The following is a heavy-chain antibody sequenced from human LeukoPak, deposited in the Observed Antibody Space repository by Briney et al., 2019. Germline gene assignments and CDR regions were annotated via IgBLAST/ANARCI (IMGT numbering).Heavy chain of an antibody. CDR2: MCNSGST. J-gene: IGHJ4*02. V-gene: IGHV4-59*01. CDR1: GGSISGSY. Sequence: SETLSLTCTVSGGSISGSYWSWIRQPPGKGLEWIAYMCNSGSTNYNPSLKSRVTISIDTSKNQFSLKLSSLTAADTAIYYCARGIESYGDYGYWGQGILVTVSS. CDR3: ARGIESYGDYGY. D-gene: IGHD4-17*01.